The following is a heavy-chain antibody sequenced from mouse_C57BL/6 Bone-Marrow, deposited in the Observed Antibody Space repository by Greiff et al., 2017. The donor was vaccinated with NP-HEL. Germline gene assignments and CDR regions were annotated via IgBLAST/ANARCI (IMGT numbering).Heavy chain of an antibody. Sequence: EVKLVESGAELVRPGASVKLSCTASGFNIKDDYMHWVKQRPEQGLEWIGWIDPENGDTEYASKFQGKATITADTSSNTAYLQLSSLTSEDTAVYYCTYYGYLVGYWGQGTTLTVSS. CDR3: TYYGYLVGY. J-gene: IGHJ2*01. D-gene: IGHD2-2*01. CDR2: IDPENGDT. V-gene: IGHV14-4*01. CDR1: GFNIKDDY.